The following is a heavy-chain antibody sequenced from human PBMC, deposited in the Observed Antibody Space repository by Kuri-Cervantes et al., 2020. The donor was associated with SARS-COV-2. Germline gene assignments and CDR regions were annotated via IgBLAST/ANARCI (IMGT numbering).Heavy chain of an antibody. Sequence: SVKVSCKASGDTLNHYILNWVRQAPGQGLEWMGGISPIFGTAIYAKKFQDRVTITADEPTSTAYMELSSLRSDDTAVYYCARDTGNRRLGIDSWGQGTLVTVSS. J-gene: IGHJ4*02. CDR2: ISPIFGTA. D-gene: IGHD7-27*01. CDR3: ARDTGNRRLGIDS. V-gene: IGHV1-69*13. CDR1: GDTLNHYI.